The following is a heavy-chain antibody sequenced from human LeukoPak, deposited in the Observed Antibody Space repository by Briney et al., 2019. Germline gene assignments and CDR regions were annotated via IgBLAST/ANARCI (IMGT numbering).Heavy chain of an antibody. CDR2: IYYSGST. J-gene: IGHJ6*02. CDR1: GGSISSYY. V-gene: IGHV4-59*01. Sequence: SETLSLTCTVSGGSISSYYWSWIRQPPGKGLGWIGYIYYSGSTNYNPSLKSRVTISVDTSKNQFSLKLSSVTAADTAVYYCASGSTSWIFGMDVWGQGTTVTVSS. D-gene: IGHD2-2*01. CDR3: ASGSTSWIFGMDV.